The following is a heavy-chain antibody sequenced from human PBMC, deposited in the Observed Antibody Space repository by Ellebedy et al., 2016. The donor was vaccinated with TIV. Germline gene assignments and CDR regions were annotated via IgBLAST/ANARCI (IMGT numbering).Heavy chain of an antibody. D-gene: IGHD6-19*01. CDR1: GGSISSGDYY. Sequence: MPSETLSLTCTVSGGSISSGDYYWSWIRQPPGKGLEWIGYIYYSGSTNYNPSLKSRVTITVDTSKNQFSLKLSSVTAADTAVYYCARHWQDSSGWYGDGDWYFDLWGRGTLVTVSS. J-gene: IGHJ2*01. V-gene: IGHV4-30-4*01. CDR2: IYYSGST. CDR3: ARHWQDSSGWYGDGDWYFDL.